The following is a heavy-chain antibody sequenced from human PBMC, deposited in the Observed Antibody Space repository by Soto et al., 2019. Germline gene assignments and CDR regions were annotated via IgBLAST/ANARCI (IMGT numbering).Heavy chain of an antibody. CDR2: VSHSGNT. V-gene: IGHV4-30-2*01. Sequence: PSETLSLTCAVSGGSISNGGYSWSWLRQPTGKGLEWIGFVSHSGNTYYNPSLRSRVIISIDKSRNHFSLGLKSVTAADTAMHYCARTSYDILTGRLDAFDVWGQGTMVTVSS. D-gene: IGHD3-9*01. CDR3: ARTSYDILTGRLDAFDV. J-gene: IGHJ3*01. CDR1: GGSISNGGYS.